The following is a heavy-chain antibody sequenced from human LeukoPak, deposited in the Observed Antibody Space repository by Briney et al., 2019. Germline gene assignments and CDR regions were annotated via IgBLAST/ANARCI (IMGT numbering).Heavy chain of an antibody. V-gene: IGHV1-24*01. Sequence: ASVKVSCKVSGYTLTELSMHWVRQAPGKGLGWMGGFDPEDGETIYAQKFQGRVTMTEATSTDTAYMELSSLRSEDTAVYYCATVPGTWQGGYNQWGQGTLVTVSS. CDR1: GYTLTELS. D-gene: IGHD5-24*01. J-gene: IGHJ4*02. CDR2: FDPEDGET. CDR3: ATVPGTWQGGYNQ.